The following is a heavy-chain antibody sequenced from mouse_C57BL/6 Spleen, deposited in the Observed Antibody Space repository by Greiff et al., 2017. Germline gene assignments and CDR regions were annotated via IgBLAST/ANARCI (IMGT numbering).Heavy chain of an antibody. D-gene: IGHD1-1*01. V-gene: IGHV1-50*01. CDR3: ARRLYYGTPFAY. J-gene: IGHJ3*01. Sequence: VQLQQPGAELVKPGASVKLSCKASGYTFTSYWMQWVKQRPGQGLEWIGEIDPSDSYTNYNQKFKGKATLTVDTSSSTAYMQLSSLTSEDSAVYYCARRLYYGTPFAYWGQGTLVTVSA. CDR2: IDPSDSYT. CDR1: GYTFTSYW.